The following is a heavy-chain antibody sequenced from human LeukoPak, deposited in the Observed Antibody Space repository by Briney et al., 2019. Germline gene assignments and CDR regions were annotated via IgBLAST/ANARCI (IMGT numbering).Heavy chain of an antibody. CDR2: IYSGGST. J-gene: IGHJ4*02. D-gene: IGHD2-15*01. V-gene: IGHV3-66*02. Sequence: GGSLRLSCAASGFTVSSNYMSWVRQAPGKGLEWVSVIYSGGSTYYADSVKGRFTISRDNSKNTLYLQMNSLRAEDTAVYYCARARYCSGGSCYGIYYFDCWGQGTLVTVSS. CDR3: ARARYCSGGSCYGIYYFDC. CDR1: GFTVSSNY.